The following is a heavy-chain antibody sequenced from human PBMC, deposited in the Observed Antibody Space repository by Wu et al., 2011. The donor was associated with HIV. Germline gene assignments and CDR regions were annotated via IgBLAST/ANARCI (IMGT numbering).Heavy chain of an antibody. J-gene: IGHJ5*02. V-gene: IGHV1-18*04. D-gene: IGHD6-13*01. Sequence: QIQLVQSGPEVRKPGASVTVSCETSNYTFTNYGVNWVRQAPGQGLQWVGWISPFNGFTKYTKNLQGRISLTTDKSTNTAYMELTSLRSDDTAVYYCARDAPPGLDAAGWFDPWGQGTLVLVSA. CDR2: ISPFNGFT. CDR3: ARDAPPGLDAAGWFDP. CDR1: NYTFTNYG.